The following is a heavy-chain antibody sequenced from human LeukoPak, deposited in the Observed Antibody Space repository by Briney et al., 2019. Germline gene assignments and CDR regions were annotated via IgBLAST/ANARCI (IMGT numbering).Heavy chain of an antibody. CDR3: AKDLYSSGYYYSGAFDI. D-gene: IGHD3-22*01. CDR2: ISGSGGST. V-gene: IGHV3-23*01. Sequence: GGSLRLSCTASGFSFSSYWMSWVRQAPGKGLEWVSAISGSGGSTYYADSVKGRFTISRDNSKNTLYLQMNSLRAEDTAVYYCAKDLYSSGYYYSGAFDIWGQGTMVTVSS. CDR1: GFSFSSYW. J-gene: IGHJ3*02.